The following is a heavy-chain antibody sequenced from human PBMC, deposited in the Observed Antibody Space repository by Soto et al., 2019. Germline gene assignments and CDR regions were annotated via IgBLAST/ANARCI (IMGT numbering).Heavy chain of an antibody. D-gene: IGHD1-26*01. CDR2: ISSSGSTI. CDR3: AKGKISTTTYTSFDS. J-gene: IGHJ5*01. Sequence: GGSLRLSCAASGFTFSSYEMNWVRQAPGKGLEWVSYISSSGSTIYYADSVKGRFTISRDNFKSSLYLQMSNLRAEDTAIYYCAKGKISTTTYTSFDSWGQGTRVTVSS. CDR1: GFTFSSYE. V-gene: IGHV3-48*03.